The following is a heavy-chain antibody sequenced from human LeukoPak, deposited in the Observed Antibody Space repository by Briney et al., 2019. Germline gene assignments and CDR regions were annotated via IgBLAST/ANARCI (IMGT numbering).Heavy chain of an antibody. CDR2: IYYSGST. J-gene: IGHJ4*02. CDR3: ARSPRAYDSSGYYFWYFDY. CDR1: GGSISSSSYY. V-gene: IGHV4-61*01. Sequence: SETLSLTCTVSGGSISSSSYYWSWIRQPPGKGLEWIGYIYYSGSTNYNPSLKSRVTISVDTSKNQFSLKLSSVTAADTAVYYCARSPRAYDSSGYYFWYFDYWGQGTLVTVSS. D-gene: IGHD3-22*01.